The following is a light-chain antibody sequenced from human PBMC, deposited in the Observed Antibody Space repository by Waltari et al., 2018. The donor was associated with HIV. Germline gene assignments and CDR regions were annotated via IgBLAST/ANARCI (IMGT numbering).Light chain of an antibody. Sequence: DIQMTQSPSSLSASVGDRVTITCRASQSVSTYLNWYQYKPGKAPKLLIYAASSLQRGVPSRFSGSGSGTDFTLTISSLQRDDSATYYCQESHSSSLTFGGGTGVEI. CDR3: QESHSSSLT. CDR1: QSVSTY. CDR2: AAS. J-gene: IGKJ4*01. V-gene: IGKV1-39*01.